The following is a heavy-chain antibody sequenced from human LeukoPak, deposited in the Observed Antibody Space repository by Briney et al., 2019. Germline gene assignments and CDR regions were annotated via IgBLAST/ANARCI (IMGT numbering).Heavy chain of an antibody. D-gene: IGHD3-22*01. CDR2: IHHSGTT. Sequence: SETLSLTCIVSGYSISSGHYWGWVRQPPGKGLEWIASIHHSGTTYYNPSLESRVTVSVLTSSNQFSLRLSSVTAADTALYYCARGGDTSGYYCPLDYWGQGTLVTVSS. CDR1: GYSISSGHY. CDR3: ARGGDTSGYYCPLDY. V-gene: IGHV4-38-2*02. J-gene: IGHJ4*02.